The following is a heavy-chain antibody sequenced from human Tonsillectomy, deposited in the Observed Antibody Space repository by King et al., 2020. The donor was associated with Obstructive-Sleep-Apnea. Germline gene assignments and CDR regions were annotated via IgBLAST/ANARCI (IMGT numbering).Heavy chain of an antibody. CDR3: GTSKPMIVVVMVN. CDR1: GYTLTELS. CDR2: FDPEDGET. V-gene: IGHV1-24*01. D-gene: IGHD3-22*01. J-gene: IGHJ4*02. Sequence: QLVQSGAEVKKPGASVKVSCKVPGYTLTELSMHWVRQAPGQGLEWMGSFDPEDGETIYAQRFQGRVTMTEDTSTDTAYMELSSLRSEDTAVYYCGTSKPMIVVVMVNWGQGTLVTVSS.